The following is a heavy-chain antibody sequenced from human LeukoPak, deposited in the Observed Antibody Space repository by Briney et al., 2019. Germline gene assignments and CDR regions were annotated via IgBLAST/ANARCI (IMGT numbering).Heavy chain of an antibody. CDR3: AKGNSYYDFWSGYPN. V-gene: IGHV3-7*03. Sequence: PGGSLRLSCAASGFTFSSYWMSWVRQAPGKGLEWVANIKQDGSEKYYADSVKGRFTISRDNAKNSLYLQMNSLRAEDTALYYCAKGNSYYDFWSGYPNWGQGTLVTVSS. CDR1: GFTFSSYW. J-gene: IGHJ4*02. D-gene: IGHD3-3*01. CDR2: IKQDGSEK.